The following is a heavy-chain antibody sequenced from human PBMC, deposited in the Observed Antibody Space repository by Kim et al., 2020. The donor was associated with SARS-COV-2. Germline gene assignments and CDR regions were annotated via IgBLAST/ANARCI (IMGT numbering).Heavy chain of an antibody. Sequence: GGSLRLSCAASGFTFSSYAMSWVRQAPGKGLEWVSAIGGRGESTYDADSVNGRFTISRDNSKNTLYLQMNSLRAEDTAVYYCAKGGCSGGSYYPVFDYWGQGTLVTVSS. CDR1: GFTFSSYA. V-gene: IGHV3-23*01. D-gene: IGHD2-15*01. J-gene: IGHJ4*02. CDR3: AKGGCSGGSYYPVFDY. CDR2: IGGRGEST.